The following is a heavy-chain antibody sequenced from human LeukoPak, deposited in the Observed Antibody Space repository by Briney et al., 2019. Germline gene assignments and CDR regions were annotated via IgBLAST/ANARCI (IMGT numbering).Heavy chain of an antibody. Sequence: ASVKVSCKASGYTFTGYYMHWVRQAPGQGLECMGWINPDSGGTNYAQNFQGRVTMTRDTSISTAYMDLSGLRSDDTAVYYCARRRKQWLAPYYYYYMDVWGKGTTVTVSS. V-gene: IGHV1-2*02. CDR1: GYTFTGYY. D-gene: IGHD6-19*01. J-gene: IGHJ6*03. CDR2: INPDSGGT. CDR3: ARRRKQWLAPYYYYYMDV.